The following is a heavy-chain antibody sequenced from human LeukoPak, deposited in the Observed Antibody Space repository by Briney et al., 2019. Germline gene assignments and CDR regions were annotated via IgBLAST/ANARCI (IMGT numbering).Heavy chain of an antibody. CDR1: GFTFSSYA. Sequence: GRSLRLSCAASGFTFSSYAMHWVRQAPGKGLEWVALISYDGSNKYYADSVKGRFTISRDNAKNSLYLQMNSLRAEDTAVYYCARGSHSSGWYDAFDIWGQGTMVTVSS. CDR3: ARGSHSSGWYDAFDI. V-gene: IGHV3-30*04. CDR2: ISYDGSNK. J-gene: IGHJ3*02. D-gene: IGHD6-19*01.